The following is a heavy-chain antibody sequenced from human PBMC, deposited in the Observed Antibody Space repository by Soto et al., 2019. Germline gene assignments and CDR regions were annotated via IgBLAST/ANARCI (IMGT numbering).Heavy chain of an antibody. Sequence: GASVKVSCKASGYTFTGYYMRWVRQAPGQGLEWMGWINPNSGGTNYAQKFQGWVTMTRDTSISTAYMELSRLRSDDTAVYYCARADYYGMDVWGQGTTVTVSS. J-gene: IGHJ6*02. CDR2: INPNSGGT. CDR3: ARADYYGMDV. CDR1: GYTFTGYY. V-gene: IGHV1-2*04.